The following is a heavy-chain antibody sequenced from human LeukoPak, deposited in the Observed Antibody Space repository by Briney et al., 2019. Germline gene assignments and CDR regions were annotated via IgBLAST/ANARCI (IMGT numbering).Heavy chain of an antibody. Sequence: ASVKVSCKASGYTFGQYSISWVRQAPGKGFEWMGWVTPSHTTRVYAQEFQGRVTMTTDTSTSTAYMELRSLRSDDTAVYYCAGDWGCSSTSCSVEGIYYYYMDVWGKGTTVTVSS. J-gene: IGHJ6*03. V-gene: IGHV1-18*01. CDR2: VTPSHTTR. CDR3: AGDWGCSSTSCSVEGIYYYYMDV. CDR1: GYTFGQYS. D-gene: IGHD2-2*01.